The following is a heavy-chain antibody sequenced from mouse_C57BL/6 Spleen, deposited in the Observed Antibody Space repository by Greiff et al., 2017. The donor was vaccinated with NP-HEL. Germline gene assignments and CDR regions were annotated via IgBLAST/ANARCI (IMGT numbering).Heavy chain of an antibody. Sequence: VQLQQSGAELVMPGASVKLSCKASGYTFTSYWMHWVKQRPGQGLEWIGEIDPSDSYTNYNQKFKGKSTLTVDKSSSTAYMQLSSLTSEDAAVYYCANGRGYYAMDYWGQGTSVTVSS. CDR3: ANGRGYYAMDY. V-gene: IGHV1-69*01. CDR1: GYTFTSYW. J-gene: IGHJ4*01. CDR2: IDPSDSYT. D-gene: IGHD1-1*01.